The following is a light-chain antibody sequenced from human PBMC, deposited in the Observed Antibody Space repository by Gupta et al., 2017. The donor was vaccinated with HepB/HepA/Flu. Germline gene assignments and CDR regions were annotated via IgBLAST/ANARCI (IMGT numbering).Light chain of an antibody. CDR3: CSDVRYNYYV. CDR1: SGDIGGHNS. Sequence: SVLPQPPSASGSPGQSVSISCTATSGDIGGHNSVSWYQLHPGKAPKLIIYEVTKPPSGVPDRFSGSKSGNTASLTVSGLQAEDEAEYYCCSDVRYNYYVFGTGTKVTVL. V-gene: IGLV2-8*01. CDR2: EVT. J-gene: IGLJ1*01.